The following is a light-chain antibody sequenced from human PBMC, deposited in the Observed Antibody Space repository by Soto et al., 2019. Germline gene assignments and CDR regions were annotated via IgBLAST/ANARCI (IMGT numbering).Light chain of an antibody. J-gene: IGKJ4*01. CDR3: QHYDTSLST. Sequence: DIVLTQSPGTLSLSPGERATLSCRASQSIDTISLAWYQQKPGQAPRLLIYGASTRSTGIPDRFGGSGSGTDFILTISRLEPEDFAVYYCQHYDTSLSTFGGGTTVDI. V-gene: IGKV3-20*01. CDR2: GAS. CDR1: QSIDTIS.